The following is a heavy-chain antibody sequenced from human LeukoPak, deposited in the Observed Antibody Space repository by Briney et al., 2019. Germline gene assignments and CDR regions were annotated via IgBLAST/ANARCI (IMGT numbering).Heavy chain of an antibody. Sequence: HPGGSLRLSCAASGFTFSSYGMHWVRQAPGKGLEWVAVIWYDGSNKYYADSVKGRFTISRDNSKNTLYLQMNSLRAEDTAVYYCARDRSGSYLGYFDYWGQGTLVTVSS. D-gene: IGHD1-26*01. CDR2: IWYDGSNK. V-gene: IGHV3-33*01. CDR3: ARDRSGSYLGYFDY. CDR1: GFTFSSYG. J-gene: IGHJ4*02.